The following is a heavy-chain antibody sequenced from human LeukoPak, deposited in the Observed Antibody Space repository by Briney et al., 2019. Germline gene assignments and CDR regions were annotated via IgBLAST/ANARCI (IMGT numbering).Heavy chain of an antibody. J-gene: IGHJ4*02. V-gene: IGHV3-11*01. D-gene: IGHD2-15*01. CDR3: ARELDYCSGGCCYGY. CDR2: ISSSGSTI. CDR1: GFTFSDYY. Sequence: GGSLRLSCAASGFTFSDYYMGWIRQAPGKGLEWVSYISSSGSTIYYADSVKGRFTISRDNAKNSLYLQMNSLRAEDTAVYYCARELDYCSGGCCYGYWGQGNLVTVSS.